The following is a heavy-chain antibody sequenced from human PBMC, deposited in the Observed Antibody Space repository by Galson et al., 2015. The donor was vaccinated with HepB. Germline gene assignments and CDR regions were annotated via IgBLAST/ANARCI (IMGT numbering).Heavy chain of an antibody. CDR1: GFTFSSHA. D-gene: IGHD6-19*01. J-gene: IGHJ4*02. Sequence: SLRLSCAVSGFTFSSHAMHWVRQAPGEGREWVADISYDGVDKYYADSVKGRFTISRDNAKNTLYLQMNSLKTEDTAVYYCAKAEVPFSSGWDYYDYWGQGPRVTVSS. CDR3: AKAEVPFSSGWDYYDY. V-gene: IGHV3-30*18. CDR2: ISYDGVDK.